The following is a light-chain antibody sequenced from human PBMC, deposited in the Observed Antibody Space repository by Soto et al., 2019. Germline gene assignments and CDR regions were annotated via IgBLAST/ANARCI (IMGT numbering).Light chain of an antibody. CDR3: SSFAGSNGVL. V-gene: IGLV2-8*01. CDR2: EVD. Sequence: QSALTQPPSASGSPGQSVTISCTGTRSDVGSYNYVSWYQQHPGKAPKLMIYEVDKRPSGVPDRFSGSKSGNTASLTVSGLQAEDEADYYCSSFAGSNGVLFGGGTKLTVL. J-gene: IGLJ2*01. CDR1: RSDVGSYNY.